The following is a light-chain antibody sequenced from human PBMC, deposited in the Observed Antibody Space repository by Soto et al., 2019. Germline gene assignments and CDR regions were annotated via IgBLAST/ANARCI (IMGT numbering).Light chain of an antibody. CDR2: AAS. CDR1: QGIGSY. J-gene: IGKJ3*01. V-gene: IGKV1-8*01. Sequence: AIRMTQSPSSFSASTGDRVTITCRASQGIGSYLAWYQQKPGKAPKLLIYAASTLQNGVPSTFSGSGSGTDFTLTISCLQSEDFATYYCQQDATYPLTFGPGTKVDIK. CDR3: QQDATYPLT.